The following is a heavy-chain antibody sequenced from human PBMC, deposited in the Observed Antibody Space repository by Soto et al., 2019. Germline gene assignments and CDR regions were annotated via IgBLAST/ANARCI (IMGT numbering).Heavy chain of an antibody. V-gene: IGHV3-20*04. D-gene: IGHD4-17*01. CDR1: GFGFDEYG. Sequence: EVYLVESGGGVVRPGGSLRISCAASGFGFDEYGMSWVRQGPGKGLEWVSGINRHGDSTGYADSVKGRFTISRDNAKNSLYLQMNGLRAEDTAFYYCARDHRWGYEYGDYGDSWGQGTLVTVSS. CDR2: INRHGDST. CDR3: ARDHRWGYEYGDYGDS. J-gene: IGHJ4*02.